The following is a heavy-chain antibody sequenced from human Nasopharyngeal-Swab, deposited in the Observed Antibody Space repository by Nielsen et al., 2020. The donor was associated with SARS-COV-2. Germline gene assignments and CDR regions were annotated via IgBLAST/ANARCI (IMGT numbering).Heavy chain of an antibody. CDR3: AKGGYCSGGNCFNWFDP. D-gene: IGHD2-15*01. V-gene: IGHV3-9*01. CDR2: ISWNSGSI. Sequence: GGSLRLSCAASGFTFDDYAMHWVRQAPGKGLEWVSGISWNSGSIGYADSVKGRFTISRDNAKNSLYLQMNSLRAEDTALYYCAKGGYCSGGNCFNWFDPWGQGTLVTVSS. CDR1: GFTFDDYA. J-gene: IGHJ5*02.